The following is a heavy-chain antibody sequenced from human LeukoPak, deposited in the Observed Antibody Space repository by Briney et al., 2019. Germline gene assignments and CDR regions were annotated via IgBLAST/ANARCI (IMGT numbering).Heavy chain of an antibody. CDR1: GGSISSYY. J-gene: IGHJ5*02. Sequence: SETLSLTCTVSGGSISSYYWSWIRQPPGKGLEWIGYIYYSGSTNYNPSLKSRVTISVDTSKNQFSLKLSSVTAADTAVYYCARTIAAPRYNWFDPWGQGTLVTVSS. CDR2: IYYSGST. V-gene: IGHV4-59*01. D-gene: IGHD6-6*01. CDR3: ARTIAAPRYNWFDP.